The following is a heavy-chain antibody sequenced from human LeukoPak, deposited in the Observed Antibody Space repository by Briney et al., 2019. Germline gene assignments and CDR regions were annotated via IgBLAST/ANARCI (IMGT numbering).Heavy chain of an antibody. CDR2: IYYSGST. Sequence: KTSETLSLTCTVSGDSISSSSYYWGWIRQPPGKELEWIGNIYYSGSTYYNPSLLSRITMSMDTSNNQFSLNLRSVTAADTAVYYCATVRSGYGSSWYHGAIDYWGQGILVTVSS. J-gene: IGHJ4*02. V-gene: IGHV4-39*07. CDR3: ATVRSGYGSSWYHGAIDY. CDR1: GDSISSSSYY. D-gene: IGHD6-13*01.